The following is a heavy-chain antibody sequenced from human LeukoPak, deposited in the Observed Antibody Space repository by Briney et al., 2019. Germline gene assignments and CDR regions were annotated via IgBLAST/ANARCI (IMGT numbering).Heavy chain of an antibody. D-gene: IGHD6-19*01. CDR1: GFTFSSYW. Sequence: GGSLRLSCAASGFTFSSYWMAWVRQAPGKGLEWVANIKTDGYDKYYVDSLKVRFTISRDNAENSLYPQMDSLRAEDTAVYYCARALYNHGWFPDYFDYWGQGTLVTVSS. V-gene: IGHV3-7*01. CDR2: IKTDGYDK. CDR3: ARALYNHGWFPDYFDY. J-gene: IGHJ4*02.